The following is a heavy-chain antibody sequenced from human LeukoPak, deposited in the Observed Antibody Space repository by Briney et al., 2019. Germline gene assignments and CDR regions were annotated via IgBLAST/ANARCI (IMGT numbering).Heavy chain of an antibody. V-gene: IGHV3-66*02. Sequence: GGSLRLSCAASGFTLSSNYMSGVREAPGKGREGGSVIYSGGRTYYSDSVKGRFTISRDNSKNTLYLQMNSLRAEDTAVYYCARESWPYGSGSYYNGLLDYWGQGTLVTVSS. CDR3: ARESWPYGSGSYYNGLLDY. D-gene: IGHD3-10*01. CDR1: GFTLSSNY. CDR2: IYSGGRT. J-gene: IGHJ4*02.